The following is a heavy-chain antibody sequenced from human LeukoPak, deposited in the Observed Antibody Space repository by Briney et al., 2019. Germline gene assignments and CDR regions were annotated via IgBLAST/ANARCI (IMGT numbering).Heavy chain of an antibody. D-gene: IGHD2-15*01. Sequence: PSETLSLTCTVSGDSINSNSYYWGWIRQPPGKGLEWIGSMYYGGRTYYNPSLKSRVTISVDTSKNHVSLQLTSVTAADTAFYYCAGYCTGGRCNADYWGQGALVIVSS. J-gene: IGHJ4*02. CDR2: MYYGGRT. CDR1: GDSINSNSYY. V-gene: IGHV4-39*07. CDR3: AGYCTGGRCNADY.